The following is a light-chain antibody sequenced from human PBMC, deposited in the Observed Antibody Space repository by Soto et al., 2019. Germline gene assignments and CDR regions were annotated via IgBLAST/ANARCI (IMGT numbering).Light chain of an antibody. J-gene: IGKJ5*01. Sequence: EIVMTQPPATLSVSPGEGATLSCRASENVRTKVGWYQQKAGQAPRLLIYGASTRATGIPDRFSGSGSGTDFTLTINSLEPEDFAVYYCQQRSNWPSITFGQGTRLEIK. CDR2: GAS. V-gene: IGKV3-15*01. CDR3: QQRSNWPSIT. CDR1: ENVRTK.